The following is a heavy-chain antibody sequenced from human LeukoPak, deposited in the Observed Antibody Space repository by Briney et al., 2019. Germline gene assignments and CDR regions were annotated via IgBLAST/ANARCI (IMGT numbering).Heavy chain of an antibody. V-gene: IGHV3-23*01. J-gene: IGHJ4*02. Sequence: GGSLRLSCAASGFTFSSYAMSWVRQAPGKGLEWVSSLRGNGGSTEYVDSVRGRFVISRDNSRNTLYLQLNSLRAEDTALYYCVKGDSSGWYWGQGALVTVSS. D-gene: IGHD6-19*01. CDR2: LRGNGGST. CDR1: GFTFSSYA. CDR3: VKGDSSGWY.